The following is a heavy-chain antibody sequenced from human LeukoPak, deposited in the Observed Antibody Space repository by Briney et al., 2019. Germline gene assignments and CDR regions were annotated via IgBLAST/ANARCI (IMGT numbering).Heavy chain of an antibody. CDR2: ISGRSDYI. Sequence: GSLRLSCAASGFTFSGYSMNWVRQAPGKGLEWVSSISGRSDYIFYADLAKGRFTISRDNAKNSLYLQMNSLRAEDTAVYYCASDLPAATSWGQGTLVTVSS. CDR1: GFTFSGYS. J-gene: IGHJ4*02. D-gene: IGHD2-2*01. CDR3: ASDLPAATS. V-gene: IGHV3-21*01.